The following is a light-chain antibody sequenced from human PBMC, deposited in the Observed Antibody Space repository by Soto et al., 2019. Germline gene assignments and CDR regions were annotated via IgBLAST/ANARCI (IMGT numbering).Light chain of an antibody. CDR2: AAS. CDR1: QGISSY. J-gene: IGKJ4*01. V-gene: IGKV1-9*01. CDR3: QQLNSYPL. Sequence: DIQLTQSPSFLSASVGDRVTITCRASQGISSYLAWYQQKPGKAPELLIYAASTLQSGVPSRFSGSGSGTEFTLTISSLQPEDFATYYCQQLNSYPLFGGGTKVEIK.